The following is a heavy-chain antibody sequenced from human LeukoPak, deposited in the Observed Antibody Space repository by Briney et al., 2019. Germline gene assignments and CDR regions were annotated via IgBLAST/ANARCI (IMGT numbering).Heavy chain of an antibody. Sequence: PGGSLRLSCAASGFTFSDYYMSWIRQAPGKGLEWVSYISRDGTYTNHADSVKGRFAISRDNAKNSLYLQMNSLRAEDTAVYYCARDDDDSRAFNIWGQGTMVTVSS. J-gene: IGHJ3*02. CDR2: ISRDGTYT. CDR1: GFTFSDYY. CDR3: ARDDDDSRAFNI. D-gene: IGHD3-22*01. V-gene: IGHV3-11*05.